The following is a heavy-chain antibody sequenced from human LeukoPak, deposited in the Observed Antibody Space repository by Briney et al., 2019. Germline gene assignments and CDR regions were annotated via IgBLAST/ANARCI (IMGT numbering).Heavy chain of an antibody. J-gene: IGHJ4*02. CDR1: GFTFSSYA. V-gene: IGHV3-23*01. CDR2: ISDSGGST. CDR3: AKAMAPFYDYFDY. Sequence: GGSLRLSCAASGFTFSSYAMSWVRQAPGKGLEWVSAISDSGGSTYYADSVKGRFNISRDNSKNTLYLQMNSLRAEDTAVYYCAKAMAPFYDYFDYWGQGTLVTVSS. D-gene: IGHD3-10*01.